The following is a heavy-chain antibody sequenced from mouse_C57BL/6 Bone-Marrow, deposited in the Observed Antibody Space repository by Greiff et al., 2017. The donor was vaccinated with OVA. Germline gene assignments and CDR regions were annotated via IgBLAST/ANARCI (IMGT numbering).Heavy chain of an antibody. CDR2: IDPENGDT. CDR3: TTYRDRYYGSNYFDY. V-gene: IGHV14-4*01. CDR1: GFNIKDDY. D-gene: IGHD1-1*01. Sequence: DVKLQESGAELVRPGASVKLSCTASGFNIKDDYMHWVKQRPEQGLEWIGWIDPENGDTDYASKFQGKATITADTSADTAYLELSSLTSEDTAVYYCTTYRDRYYGSNYFDYWGQGTTLTVSS. J-gene: IGHJ2*01.